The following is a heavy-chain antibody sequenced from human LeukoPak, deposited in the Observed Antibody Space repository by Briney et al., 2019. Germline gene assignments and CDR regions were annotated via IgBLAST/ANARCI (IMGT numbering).Heavy chain of an antibody. CDR3: ATHSSRWYDHDAFDI. D-gene: IGHD6-19*01. J-gene: IGHJ3*02. CDR2: IVVGSGNT. CDR1: GFSFTGSV. Sequence: SVKVSCKASGFSFTGSVIQWVRQARGQRLEWIGWIVVGSGNTNYAQKFQERVTITRDRSTSTAYMELSSLRSEDTALYYCATHSSRWYDHDAFDIWGQGTMVTVSS. V-gene: IGHV1-58*02.